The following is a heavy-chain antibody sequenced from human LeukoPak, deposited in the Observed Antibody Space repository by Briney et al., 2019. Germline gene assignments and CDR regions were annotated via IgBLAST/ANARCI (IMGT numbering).Heavy chain of an antibody. CDR1: GFPFSSYG. CDR2: ISYDGNNK. V-gene: IGHV3-30*18. CDR3: AKDLVRGVIVDAFDI. D-gene: IGHD3-10*01. Sequence: GTSLRLSCTASGFPFSSYGMHWVRQAPGKGLEWVAVISYDGNNKYYADSVKGRFTISRDDSKNTLYLQMNSLRAEDTAVYYCAKDLVRGVIVDAFDIWGQGTMVTVSS. J-gene: IGHJ3*02.